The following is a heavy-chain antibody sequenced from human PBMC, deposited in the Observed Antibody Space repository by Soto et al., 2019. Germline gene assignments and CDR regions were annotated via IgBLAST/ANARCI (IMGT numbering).Heavy chain of an antibody. Sequence: QVQLVQSGAEVKKPGASVKVSCKSSGYTFSMSGISWVRQAPGQGLEWMGWISGYNGKTNYEQKFQDRVTMTTDTSTNMAYMELRSLRSDDTAVYYCAREVPRPYYYYCMDVWGQGTIVTVSS. CDR3: AREVPRPYYYYCMDV. CDR1: GYTFSMSG. CDR2: ISGYNGKT. J-gene: IGHJ6*02. V-gene: IGHV1-18*01. D-gene: IGHD1-1*01.